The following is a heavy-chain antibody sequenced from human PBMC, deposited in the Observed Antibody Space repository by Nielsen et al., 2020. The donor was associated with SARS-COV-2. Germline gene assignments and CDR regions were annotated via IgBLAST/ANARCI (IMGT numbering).Heavy chain of an antibody. CDR2: ISTTGSTI. V-gene: IGHV3-11*04. J-gene: IGHJ4*02. CDR3: ARGDSNGYPDY. CDR1: GLDFSDYW. Sequence: GESLKISCAASGLDFSDYWIHWVRRGPGKGLEWVSYISTTGSTIYYADSVKGRFTISRDNVKNSLYLQMSSLRTEDTAVYYCARGDSNGYPDYWGQGTLVTVSS. D-gene: IGHD3-22*01.